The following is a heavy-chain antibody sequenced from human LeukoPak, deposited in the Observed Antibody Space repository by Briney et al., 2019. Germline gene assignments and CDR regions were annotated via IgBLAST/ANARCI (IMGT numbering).Heavy chain of an antibody. V-gene: IGHV3-15*01. CDR2: IKSKTDGWTT. D-gene: IGHD2-2*02. CDR1: GFTFSNAW. CDR3: TTDIVVVPAAIDSDDY. Sequence: GGSPRLSCAASGFTFSNAWMSWVRQAPGKGLEWVGRIKSKTDGWTTDYAAPVKGRFTISRDDSKNTLYLQMNSLKTEDTAVYYCTTDIVVVPAAIDSDDYWGQGTLVTVSS. J-gene: IGHJ4*02.